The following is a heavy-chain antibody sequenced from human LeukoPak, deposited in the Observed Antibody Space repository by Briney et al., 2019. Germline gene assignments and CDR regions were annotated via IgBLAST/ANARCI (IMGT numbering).Heavy chain of an antibody. J-gene: IGHJ4*02. Sequence: ASVKVSCKASGGTFSSYAISWVRQAPGQGLEWMGWISAYNGNTNYAQKFQGRVTMTTDTSASTAYMDLRSLRSDDTAVYYCARDGRFGELFDYWGQGTLVTVSS. V-gene: IGHV1-18*01. CDR3: ARDGRFGELFDY. D-gene: IGHD3-16*01. CDR2: ISAYNGNT. CDR1: GGTFSSYA.